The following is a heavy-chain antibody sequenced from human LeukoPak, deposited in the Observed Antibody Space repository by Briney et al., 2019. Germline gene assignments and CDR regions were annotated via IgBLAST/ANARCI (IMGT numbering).Heavy chain of an antibody. D-gene: IGHD3/OR15-3a*01. CDR1: GFTFGTAW. CDR2: IYSDGSST. Sequence: GGSLRLSCAAAGFTFGTAWMHWVRQAPGKGLVWVSRIYSDGSSTTYADSVKGRFTISRDNAKNTLYLQMNSLRVEDTAVYYCATDAGHGFSFWGQGTMVTVSS. J-gene: IGHJ3*01. CDR3: ATDAGHGFSF. V-gene: IGHV3-74*01.